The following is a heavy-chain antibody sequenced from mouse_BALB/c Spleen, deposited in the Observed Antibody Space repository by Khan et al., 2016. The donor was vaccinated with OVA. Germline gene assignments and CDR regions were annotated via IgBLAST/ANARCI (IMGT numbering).Heavy chain of an antibody. D-gene: IGHD3-1*01. J-gene: IGHJ3*01. CDR2: IRYDGNS. CDR1: GYSITSGYF. CDR3: ARGGSSGPAWFAY. Sequence: EVQLVESGPGLVKPSQSLSLTCSVTGYSITSGYFWNWIRQFPGNKLEWMGYIRYDGNSNYNPSLKNRISITRDTSKNQFFLKLNSVTPEDTATXYYARGGSSGPAWFAYWGQGTLVTVSA. V-gene: IGHV3-6*02.